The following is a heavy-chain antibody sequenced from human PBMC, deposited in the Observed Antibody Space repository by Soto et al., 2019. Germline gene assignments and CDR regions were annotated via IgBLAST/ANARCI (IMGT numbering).Heavy chain of an antibody. V-gene: IGHV3-23*01. CDR1: GFTFSSYA. J-gene: IGHJ4*02. CDR3: AKDRSGSYHLTFDY. Sequence: GGSLRLSCAASGFTFSSYAMSWVRQAPGKGMEWVSAISGSGGSTYYADSVKGRFTISRDNSKNTLYLQMNSLRAEDTAVYYCAKDRSGSYHLTFDYWGQGTLVTVSS. CDR2: ISGSGGST. D-gene: IGHD1-26*01.